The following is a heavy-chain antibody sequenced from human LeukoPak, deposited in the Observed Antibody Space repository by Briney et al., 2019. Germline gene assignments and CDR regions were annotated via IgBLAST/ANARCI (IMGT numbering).Heavy chain of an antibody. D-gene: IGHD4-17*01. Sequence: PQTLSLTCTVSGGSISSGNYYWSWIRQHPGKGLEWIGYIYYSGSTYYNPSLKSRVTISVATSKNQFSLKLSSVTAADTAVYYCARAGDGDYADRGAFDIWGQGTMVTVSS. CDR1: GGSISSGNYY. J-gene: IGHJ3*02. V-gene: IGHV4-31*03. CDR3: ARAGDGDYADRGAFDI. CDR2: IYYSGST.